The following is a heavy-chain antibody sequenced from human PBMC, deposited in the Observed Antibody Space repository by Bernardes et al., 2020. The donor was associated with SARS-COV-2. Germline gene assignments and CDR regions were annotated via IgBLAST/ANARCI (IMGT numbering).Heavy chain of an antibody. CDR2: IDSGGST. V-gene: IGHV3-53*01. CDR3: ARLTI. D-gene: IGHD3-3*01. CDR1: GFTVSSTY. Sequence: VGSLSLSCAASGFTVSSTYISWVRQAPGKGLEWVSVIDSGGSTNYADSVKGRFTISRDNSKNTVLLQMNRLRAEDTAVYYCARLTIWGQGTMVTVSS. J-gene: IGHJ3*01.